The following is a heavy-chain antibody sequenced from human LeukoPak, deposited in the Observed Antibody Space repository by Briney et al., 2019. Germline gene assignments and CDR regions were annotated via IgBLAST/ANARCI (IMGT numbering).Heavy chain of an antibody. V-gene: IGHV4-31*03. D-gene: IGHD2-15*01. CDR1: GGSISSGGYY. CDR2: IYYSGST. Sequence: SQTLSLTCTVSGGSISSGGYYWSWIRQHPGKGLEWIGYIYYSGSTYYNPSLKSRVTISVDTSKNQFSLKLSSVTAADTAVYYCARVALGYCSGGSCCPGGFDYWGQGTLVTVSS. CDR3: ARVALGYCSGGSCCPGGFDY. J-gene: IGHJ4*02.